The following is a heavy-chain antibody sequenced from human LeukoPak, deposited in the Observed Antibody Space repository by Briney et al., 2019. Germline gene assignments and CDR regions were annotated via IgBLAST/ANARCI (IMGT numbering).Heavy chain of an antibody. J-gene: IGHJ4*02. CDR1: GFTFSSFA. CDR2: ISYGGSNK. CDR3: ARDTAAPRKVNDY. Sequence: PGGSLRLSCAASGFTFSSFAMHWVRQPPGKGLEWVAVISYGGSNKNYADSVKGRITISRDNSKNTLYLQMNSLRAEDTAVYYCARDTAAPRKVNDYWGQGTLVTVSS. D-gene: IGHD6-6*01. V-gene: IGHV3-30*04.